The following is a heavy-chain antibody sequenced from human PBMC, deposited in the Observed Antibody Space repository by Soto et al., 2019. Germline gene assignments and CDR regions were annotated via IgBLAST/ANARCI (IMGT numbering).Heavy chain of an antibody. CDR1: GFSLSTTGVG. J-gene: IGHJ6*02. CDR3: LHFRRDGYIYLTYNYYYSLDA. D-gene: IGHD6-25*01. Sequence: QITLKESGTTLVKPTQTLTLTCTFSGFSLSTTGVGVGWIRQLPGNAREWLVFIHWDDDKPISPSVKSRLTLTTDTCRTQVIHTMTYMDIVDSTTYLCLHFRRDGYIYLTYNYYYSLDAWCQGTTVTVSS. CDR2: IHWDDDK. V-gene: IGHV2-5*02.